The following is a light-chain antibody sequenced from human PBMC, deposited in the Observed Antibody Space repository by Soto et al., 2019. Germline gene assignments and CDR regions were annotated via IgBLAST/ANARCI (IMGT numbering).Light chain of an antibody. V-gene: IGKV1-5*01. CDR2: DAS. CDR1: QTISSW. J-gene: IGKJ1*01. CDR3: QQYNSYSRT. Sequence: DIQMTQSPSTLSASVGDRVTITCRASQTISSWLAWYQQRPGKAPKLLIYDASSLESGVSSRFSGSGSGTEFTLTISSLQADDFATYYCQQYNSYSRTFGQGTKVEIK.